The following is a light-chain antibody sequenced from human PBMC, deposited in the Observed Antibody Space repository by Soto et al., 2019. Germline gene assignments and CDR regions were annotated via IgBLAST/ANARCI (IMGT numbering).Light chain of an antibody. CDR3: GSWDSSLTYV. Sequence: QSVLTQPPSVSAAPGQKVTISCSGSSSNIGNNFVTWYQQLPGTAPKLLIYDTNKRPSGIPNRFSGSKSGTSATLGITGLQTGDEAVYYCGSWDSSLTYVFGTGTKLTVL. CDR1: SSNIGNNF. CDR2: DTN. J-gene: IGLJ1*01. V-gene: IGLV1-51*01.